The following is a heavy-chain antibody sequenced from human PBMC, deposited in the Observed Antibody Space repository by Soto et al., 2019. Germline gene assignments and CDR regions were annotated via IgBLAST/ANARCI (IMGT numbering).Heavy chain of an antibody. CDR2: IEPSDSYT. CDR3: ARLFVAAAGDGMDV. Sequence: LGESLKISCKGAGYSFTSYWISWVRQMPGKGLEWMGRIEPSDSYTNYSPSFQGHVTISADKSISTAYLQWSSLKASDTAMYYCARLFVAAAGDGMDVWGQGTTVTVSS. CDR1: GYSFTSYW. D-gene: IGHD6-25*01. V-gene: IGHV5-10-1*01. J-gene: IGHJ6*02.